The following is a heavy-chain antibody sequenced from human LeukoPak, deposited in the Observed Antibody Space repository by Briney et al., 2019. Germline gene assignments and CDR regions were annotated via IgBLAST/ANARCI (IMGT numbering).Heavy chain of an antibody. Sequence: SETLSLICTVSGGSINSSGYYWGWIRQPPGKGLEWIGSHYYSGSTYYNPSLKSRVTISVDRSKNQFSLKLNSVTAADTAVYYCARHGEYQLLRNFDYWGQGTLVTVSS. V-gene: IGHV4-39*01. D-gene: IGHD2-2*01. CDR3: ARHGEYQLLRNFDY. CDR1: GGSINSSGYY. J-gene: IGHJ4*02. CDR2: HYYSGST.